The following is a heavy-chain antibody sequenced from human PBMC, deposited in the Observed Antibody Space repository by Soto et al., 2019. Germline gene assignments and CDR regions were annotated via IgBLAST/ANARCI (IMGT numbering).Heavy chain of an antibody. CDR1: GYTFTGYY. D-gene: IGHD5-18*01. CDR3: ARDLSDKATDRYYYYRYRMDV. V-gene: IGHV1-2*04. CDR2: INPNSGGT. J-gene: IGHJ6*01. Sequence: ASLKVSCKASGYTFTGYYMHWVRQAPGQGLEWMGWINPNSGGTNYAQKFQGWVTMTRDTSISTAYMELSRLRSDDTAVYYCARDLSDKATDRYYYYRYRMDVWGQRTTVTVSS.